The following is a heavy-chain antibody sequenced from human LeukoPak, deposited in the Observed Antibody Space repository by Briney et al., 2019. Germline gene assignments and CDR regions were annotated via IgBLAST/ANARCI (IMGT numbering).Heavy chain of an antibody. D-gene: IGHD5-12*01. J-gene: IGHJ4*02. CDR1: GDSVSGDGVS. CDR2: TYYRSKWYY. Sequence: SQTLSLTCAITGDSVSGDGVSWSWIRQSPSRGLECLGRTYYRSKWYYEYAVSVRSRININPDTSKNQFSLQVNSVTPEDTAVYYCARAIGSGYGYFDYWGQGTLVTVSS. CDR3: ARAIGSGYGYFDY. V-gene: IGHV6-1*01.